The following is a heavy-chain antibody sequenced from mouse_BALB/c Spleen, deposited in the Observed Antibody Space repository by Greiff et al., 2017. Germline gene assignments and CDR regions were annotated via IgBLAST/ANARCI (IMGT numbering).Heavy chain of an antibody. Sequence: VHVKQSGAELVRPGALVKLSCKASGFNIKDYYMHWVKQRPEQGLEWIGWIDPENGNTIYDPKFQGKASITADTSSNTAYLQLSSLTSEDTAVYYCANYYGSSYVFAYWGQGTLVTVSA. D-gene: IGHD1-1*01. CDR2: IDPENGNT. CDR3: ANYYGSSYVFAY. CDR1: GFNIKDYY. J-gene: IGHJ3*01. V-gene: IGHV14-1*02.